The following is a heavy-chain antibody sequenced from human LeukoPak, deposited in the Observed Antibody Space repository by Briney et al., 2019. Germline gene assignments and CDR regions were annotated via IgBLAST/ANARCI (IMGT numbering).Heavy chain of an antibody. V-gene: IGHV3-74*01. D-gene: IGHD2-8*01. CDR1: GFTFSFNS. CDR3: ARSNGFGMDV. J-gene: IGHJ6*01. Sequence: GGSLRLPCAASGFTFSFNSMHWVRQGPGKGLVWVSRIKRDGSGATYADSVKGRVTISRDNAKNTLYLQMNSLGAEDTAVYYCARSNGFGMDVWGQGTTVTVSS. CDR2: IKRDGSGA.